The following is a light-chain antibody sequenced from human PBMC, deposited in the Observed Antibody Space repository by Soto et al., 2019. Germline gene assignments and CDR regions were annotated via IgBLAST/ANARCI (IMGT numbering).Light chain of an antibody. J-gene: IGKJ1*01. Sequence: EIVFTQSPATMSLSPGERATLSCTASQSVSSYLAWYQQKPGQSTRLLIYDASNRATGIPARFSGSGSGTDFTLTISGLQSEESAVYYCQQYNNWPRTVGQGNKGDIK. V-gene: IGKV3-11*01. CDR2: DAS. CDR3: QQYNNWPRT. CDR1: QSVSSY.